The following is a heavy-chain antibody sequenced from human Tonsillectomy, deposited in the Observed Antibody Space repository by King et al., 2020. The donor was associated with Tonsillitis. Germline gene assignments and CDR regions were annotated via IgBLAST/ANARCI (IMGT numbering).Heavy chain of an antibody. CDR3: ARVELPYNWFDS. CDR2: MYYLGST. J-gene: IGHJ5*01. Sequence: VQLQESGPGLVKPSETLSLTCTVSGGSISSYYWSWIRQPPGKGLEWIGYMYYLGSTNYNPSLKSRVTISVDTSKNQFSLKLSSVTAADTAVYYCARVELPYNWFDSWGRGTLVTVSS. CDR1: GGSISSYY. D-gene: IGHD1-7*01. V-gene: IGHV4-59*01.